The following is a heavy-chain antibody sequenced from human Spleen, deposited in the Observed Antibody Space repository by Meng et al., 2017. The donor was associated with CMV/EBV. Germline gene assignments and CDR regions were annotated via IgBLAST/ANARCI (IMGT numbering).Heavy chain of an antibody. CDR2: ISAYNGNT. V-gene: IGHV1-18*04. CDR3: ARGGPNGYEQNYYYGMDV. J-gene: IGHJ6*02. CDR1: GYTFTSYY. Sequence: ASVKVSCKTSGYTFTSYYIHWVRQAPGQGLEWMGWISAYNGNTNYAQKLQGRVTMTTDTSTSTAYMELRSLRSDDTAVYYCARGGPNGYEQNYYYGMDVWGQGTTVTVSS. D-gene: IGHD5-12*01.